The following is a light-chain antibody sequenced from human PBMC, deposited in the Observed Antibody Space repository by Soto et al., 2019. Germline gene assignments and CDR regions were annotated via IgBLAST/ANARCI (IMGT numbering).Light chain of an antibody. CDR3: QQCGCPGT. CDR1: HSISSY. V-gene: IGKV3-15*01. Sequence: EIVLTQSPATLSVSPGERATLTCRASHSISSYSFWYQQKARQAPRLLFDGATTRAGGIPGRFSSRWCGTEFTLIISSLQYEVFAVYYCQQCGCPGTFGRGTKVDIK. CDR2: GAT. J-gene: IGKJ4*02.